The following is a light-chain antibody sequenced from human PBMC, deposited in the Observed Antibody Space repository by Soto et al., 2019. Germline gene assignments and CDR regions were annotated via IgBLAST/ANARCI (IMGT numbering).Light chain of an antibody. Sequence: ELTQSPATLTVSPGERATLSCRASQSVSSNLAWYQQKPGQAPRLLIYGASTRATGIPARFSGSGSGTEFPLTISSLQSEDFAVYYCQQYNNWPRTFGQGTKV. CDR2: GAS. CDR1: QSVSSN. J-gene: IGKJ1*01. CDR3: QQYNNWPRT. V-gene: IGKV3-15*01.